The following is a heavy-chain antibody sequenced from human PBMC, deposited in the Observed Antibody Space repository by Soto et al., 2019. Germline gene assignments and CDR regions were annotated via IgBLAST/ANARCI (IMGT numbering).Heavy chain of an antibody. CDR2: FSAYNGNT. J-gene: IGHJ6*01. Sequence: QVQLVQSGGEVKKPGASVKVSCKASGYTFASYSISWVRHAPGQGLEWMGWFSAYNGNTTYAQKVQGRVTMTTDTSTSTAYMELRSLRSDDTAVYYCARVYPSMVRGVTFGKYYYYGMDVWGQGTTVTVSS. CDR3: ARVYPSMVRGVTFGKYYYYGMDV. CDR1: GYTFASYS. D-gene: IGHD3-10*01. V-gene: IGHV1-18*01.